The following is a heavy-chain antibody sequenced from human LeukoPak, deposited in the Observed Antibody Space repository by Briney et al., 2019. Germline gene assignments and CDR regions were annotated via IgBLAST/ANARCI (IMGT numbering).Heavy chain of an antibody. D-gene: IGHD2-2*01. CDR1: GGSISSYY. CDR2: IYYSGST. CDR3: ARGYCSSTSCYANHFDP. Sequence: SETLSLTCTVSGGSISSYYWSWIRQPPGKGLEWIGYIYYSGSTNYNPSLKSRVTISVDTSKNQFSLKLSSVTAADTAVYYCARGYCSSTSCYANHFDPWGQGTLVTVSS. J-gene: IGHJ5*02. V-gene: IGHV4-59*01.